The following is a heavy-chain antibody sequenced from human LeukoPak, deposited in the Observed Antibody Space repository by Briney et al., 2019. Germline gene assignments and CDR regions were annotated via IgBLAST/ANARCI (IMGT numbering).Heavy chain of an antibody. CDR2: IYYSGST. Sequence: SETLSLTCTVSGGSISRYYWSWIRQPPGKGLEWIGYIYYSGSTDYNPSLKSRVTISVDTSKNQFSLKLSSVTAADTAVYYCARVDRFGDLNYYYYGMDVWGQGTTVTVSS. CDR1: GGSISRYY. J-gene: IGHJ6*02. CDR3: ARVDRFGDLNYYYYGMDV. V-gene: IGHV4-59*01. D-gene: IGHD3-10*01.